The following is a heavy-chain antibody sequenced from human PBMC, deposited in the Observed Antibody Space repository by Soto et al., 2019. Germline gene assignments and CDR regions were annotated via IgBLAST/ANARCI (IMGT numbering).Heavy chain of an antibody. CDR2: ISGSGIRT. V-gene: IGHV3-23*01. CDR3: SKDKAGYGSKEYFQD. CDR1: GFTFRSYV. J-gene: IGHJ1*01. Sequence: EVQLLESGGNLVQPGGSLRLSCAASGFTFRSYVMTWVRQAPGKGLEWVSAISGSGIRTNYTDSVKGRFTISRYNSRKPLFLPMHSLRAGDKDVYYCSKDKAGYGSKEYFQDWGQGTLVTVSS. D-gene: IGHD5-18*01.